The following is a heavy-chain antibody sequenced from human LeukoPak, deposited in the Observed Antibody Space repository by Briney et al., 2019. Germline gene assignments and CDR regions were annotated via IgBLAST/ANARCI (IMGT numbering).Heavy chain of an antibody. CDR1: GFTFSNYG. V-gene: IGHV3-30*18. CDR3: AKDLAYCGGDCHTFDY. J-gene: IGHJ4*02. Sequence: GRSLRLSCAASGFTFSNYGMHWVRQAPGKGLEWVAAISYDGSNKYYADSVKGRFTISRDNPKNTLYLQMNSLRGEDTAVYYCAKDLAYCGGDCHTFDYWGQGTLVTVSS. CDR2: ISYDGSNK. D-gene: IGHD2-21*02.